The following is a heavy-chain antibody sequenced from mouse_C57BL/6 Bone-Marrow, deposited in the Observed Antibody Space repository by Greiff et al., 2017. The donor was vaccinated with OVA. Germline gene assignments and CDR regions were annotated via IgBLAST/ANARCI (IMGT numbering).Heavy chain of an antibody. CDR3: ARGGYYYGSSYNWYFDV. V-gene: IGHV1-55*01. J-gene: IGHJ1*03. CDR1: GYTFTSYW. CDR2: IYPGSGST. D-gene: IGHD1-1*01. Sequence: QVQLQQPGAELVKPGASVKMSCKASGYTFTSYWITWVKQRPGQGLEWIGDIYPGSGSTNYNEKFKSKATLTVDTSSSTAYMQLSSLTSEDSAVYYCARGGYYYGSSYNWYFDVWGTGTTVTVSS.